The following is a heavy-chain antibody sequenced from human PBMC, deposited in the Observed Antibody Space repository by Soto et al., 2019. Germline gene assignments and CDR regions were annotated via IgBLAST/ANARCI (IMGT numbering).Heavy chain of an antibody. CDR3: ARIWNTGMAVGY. J-gene: IGHJ4*02. CDR1: GGSVSSGGYS. Sequence: QVQLQESGPGLVKPSETLSLTCTVSGGSVSSGGYSWSWFRQPPGQGLEWIGYFYYSGSTNYNPSLQSRVTISVDTSKNQFSLKLSSVTAADTDVYYCARIWNTGMAVGYWGQGTLVTVSA. CDR2: FYYSGST. D-gene: IGHD5-18*01. V-gene: IGHV4-61*08.